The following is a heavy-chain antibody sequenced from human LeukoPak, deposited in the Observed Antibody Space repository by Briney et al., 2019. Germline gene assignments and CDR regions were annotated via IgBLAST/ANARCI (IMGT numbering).Heavy chain of an antibody. CDR1: GFTFSSYE. CDR2: ISSTGNTI. D-gene: IGHD6-6*01. Sequence: GGSLRLSCAAPGFTFSSYEMNWVRQAPGKGLEWLSYISSTGNTICYADSVKGRFTISRDNAKNSLYLQMNSLRAEDTAVYYCARGPNYYSSSSHFDYWGQGTLVTVSS. J-gene: IGHJ4*02. CDR3: ARGPNYYSSSSHFDY. V-gene: IGHV3-48*03.